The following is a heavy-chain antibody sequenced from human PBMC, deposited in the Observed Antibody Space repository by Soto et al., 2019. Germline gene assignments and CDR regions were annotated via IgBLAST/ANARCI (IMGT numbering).Heavy chain of an antibody. CDR2: IFYSGGT. V-gene: IGHV4-59*04. J-gene: IGHJ5*02. CDR1: GGSISSYY. Sequence: PSETLSLTCTVSGGSISSYYWSCIRQPPGKGLEWIGSIFYSGGTFYTPSLKSRVTMSVDTSNNQFSLKVRSVTAADTAVYYCARQASGYYYGWFDPWGQGTLVTVSS. D-gene: IGHD3-22*01. CDR3: ARQASGYYYGWFDP.